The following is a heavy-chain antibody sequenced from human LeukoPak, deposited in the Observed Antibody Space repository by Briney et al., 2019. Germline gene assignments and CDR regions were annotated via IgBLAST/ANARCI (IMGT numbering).Heavy chain of an antibody. V-gene: IGHV3-48*01. CDR3: TRGVGRRGGTFDF. J-gene: IGHJ4*02. D-gene: IGHD3-10*01. CDR1: EFSLGAYA. CDR2: ISASSSAT. Sequence: GSLRLSCAASEFSLGAYAMNWVRQAPGKGLEWVSYISASSSATYYAESVKGRFTISRDNGQNSLYLQMNSLTAGDTAVYYCTRGVGRRGGTFDFWGQGTLVTVSS.